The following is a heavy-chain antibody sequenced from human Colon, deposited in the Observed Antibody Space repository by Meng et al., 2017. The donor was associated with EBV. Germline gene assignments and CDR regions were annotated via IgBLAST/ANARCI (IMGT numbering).Heavy chain of an antibody. D-gene: IGHD4-23*01. CDR1: GYPFSHYA. Sequence: QVQVVQSGAEVKEPGASVKVSCKPSGYPFSHYALHWVRQAPGQRLEWMGWINPGNGDTKSSHKFQGRLTITRDTSASTAYMELSSLRSEDTAVYYCAKDQDFGGTPDSWGQGTLVTVSS. CDR3: AKDQDFGGTPDS. V-gene: IGHV1-3*01. CDR2: INPGNGDT. J-gene: IGHJ4*02.